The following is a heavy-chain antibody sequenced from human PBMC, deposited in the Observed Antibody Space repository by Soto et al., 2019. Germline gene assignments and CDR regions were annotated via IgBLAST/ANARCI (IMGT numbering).Heavy chain of an antibody. CDR2: ISSGGDTT. CDR1: GFTFSNYA. D-gene: IGHD6-13*01. J-gene: IGHJ4*02. V-gene: IGHV3-23*01. Sequence: EVQLLESGGGLVQPGGSLRLSCAASGFTFSNYAMNWVRQAPGKGLEWVSVISSGGDTTYYADSVQGRFTISRDNSKKALYRQMNSVGADATSIYYCANSFAWGPSCSWYFFDYWGQGTLVTVSS. CDR3: ANSFAWGPSCSWYFFDY.